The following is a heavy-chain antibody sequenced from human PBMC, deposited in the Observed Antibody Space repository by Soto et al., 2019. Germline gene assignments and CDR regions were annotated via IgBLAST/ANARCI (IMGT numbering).Heavy chain of an antibody. CDR3: ARDMTSLTAMVTYGAFDI. CDR2: IYYSGST. V-gene: IGHV4-59*01. CDR1: GGSISSYY. J-gene: IGHJ3*02. D-gene: IGHD5-18*01. Sequence: PSETLSLTCTLSGGSISSYYWSWIRQPPLNGLEWIGYIYYSGSTNYNPSLKSRVTISVDTSKNQFSLKLSSVTAADTAVYYCARDMTSLTAMVTYGAFDIWGQGTMVTVSS.